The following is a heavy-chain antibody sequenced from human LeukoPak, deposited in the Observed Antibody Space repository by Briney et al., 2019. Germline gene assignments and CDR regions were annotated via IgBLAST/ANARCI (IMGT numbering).Heavy chain of an antibody. V-gene: IGHV4-4*07. J-gene: IGHJ6*03. CDR1: GGSISSYY. CDR3: ARQHDSYYYYYIDV. CDR2: IYTSGST. Sequence: SETLSLTCTVSGGSISSYYWSWIRQPAGKGLEWIGRIYTSGSTNYNPSLKSRVTMSVDTSKNQFSLKLSSVTAADTAVYYCARQHDSYYYYYIDVWGSGTTVTVSS.